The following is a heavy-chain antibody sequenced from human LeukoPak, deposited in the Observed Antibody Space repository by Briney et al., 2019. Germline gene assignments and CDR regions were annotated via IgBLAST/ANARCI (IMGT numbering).Heavy chain of an antibody. V-gene: IGHV3-74*01. CDR2: INSDGSST. CDR3: ARGPGYSSGWYVLSVDY. CDR1: GFTFSSYW. J-gene: IGHJ4*02. Sequence: GGSLRLSCAASGFTFSSYWMHWVRQGPGKGLVWVSRINSDGSSTNYADSVRGRFTISRDNAENTLYLQMNSLRVEDTAVYYCARGPGYSSGWYVLSVDYWGQGTLVTVSS. D-gene: IGHD6-19*01.